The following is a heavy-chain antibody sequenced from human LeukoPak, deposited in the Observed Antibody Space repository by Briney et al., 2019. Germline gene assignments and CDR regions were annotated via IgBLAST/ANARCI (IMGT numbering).Heavy chain of an antibody. Sequence: PSETLSLTCTVSGASINSYYWSWIRQPPGKGLEWIGYIYYSGSTNYNPSLKSRVTISLDTSNNQFSLKLSSVTAADTAVYYCARDTSGYRRGSFDYWGQGTLVTVSS. D-gene: IGHD3-22*01. V-gene: IGHV4-59*01. CDR1: GASINSYY. J-gene: IGHJ4*02. CDR3: ARDTSGYRRGSFDY. CDR2: IYYSGST.